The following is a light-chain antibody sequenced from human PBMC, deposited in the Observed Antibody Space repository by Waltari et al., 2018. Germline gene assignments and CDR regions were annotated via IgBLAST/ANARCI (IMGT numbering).Light chain of an antibody. CDR2: GAS. CDR3: QQYGSSPRIT. Sequence: EIVLTQSPGTLSLSPGERATLPCRASQSVSSTYLVWYQQKPGQAPRLLIYGASSRATGIPDRFSGSGSGTDFTLTISRLEPEDFAVYYCQQYGSSPRITFGQGTRLEIK. CDR1: QSVSSTY. V-gene: IGKV3-20*01. J-gene: IGKJ5*01.